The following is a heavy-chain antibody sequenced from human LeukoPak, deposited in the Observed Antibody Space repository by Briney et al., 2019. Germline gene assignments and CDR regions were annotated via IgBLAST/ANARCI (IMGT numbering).Heavy chain of an antibody. V-gene: IGHV4-59*01. D-gene: IGHD3-3*01. CDR3: AGKNYDFWSGYYDGFDP. CDR2: IYYSGST. CDR1: GGSIISYN. J-gene: IGHJ5*02. Sequence: PSETLSLTCPVSGGSIISYNLSWIRQPPGKRLEWIGYIYYSGSTNYNPSLKSRVTISVDTSKNQFSLKLSSVTAADTAVYYCAGKNYDFWSGYYDGFDPWGQGTLVTVSS.